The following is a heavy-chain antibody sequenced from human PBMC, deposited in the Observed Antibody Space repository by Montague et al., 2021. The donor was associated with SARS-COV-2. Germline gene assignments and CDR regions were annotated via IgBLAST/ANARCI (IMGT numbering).Heavy chain of an antibody. CDR2: SNHRGST. D-gene: IGHD3-22*01. V-gene: IGHV4-34*01. CDR1: GESFSNYY. CDR3: ARGALSVYMAVVVLFGAIYYFDS. J-gene: IGHJ4*02. Sequence: SETLSLTCAVSGESFSNYYWSWIRQPPGKGLEWIGESNHRGSTNYNPSLKSRVTTSVDTSKNQFSLVLSSVTAADTAVYYCARGALSVYMAVVVLFGAIYYFDSWGQGTLVAVSS.